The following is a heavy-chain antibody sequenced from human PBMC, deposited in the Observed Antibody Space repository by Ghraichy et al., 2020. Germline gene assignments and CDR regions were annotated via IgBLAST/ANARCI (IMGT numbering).Heavy chain of an antibody. CDR3: ARQRVVVVADDVNWFDP. CDR2: IYPGDSDT. D-gene: IGHD2-15*01. V-gene: IGHV5-51*01. Sequence: GESLNISCKGSGYSFTSYWIGWVRQMPGKGLEWMGIIYPGDSDTRYSPSFQGQVTISADKSISTAYLQWSSLKASDTAMYYCARQRVVVVADDVNWFDPWGQGTLVTVSS. J-gene: IGHJ5*02. CDR1: GYSFTSYW.